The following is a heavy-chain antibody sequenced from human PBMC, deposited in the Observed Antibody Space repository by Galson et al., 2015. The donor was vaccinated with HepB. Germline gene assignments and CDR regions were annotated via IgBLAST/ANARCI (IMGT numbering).Heavy chain of an antibody. CDR1: GITFSSGFTFSSYW. CDR3: ARDRAVVTLGAFDY. J-gene: IGHJ4*02. D-gene: IGHD4-23*01. V-gene: IGHV3-7*01. CDR2: INQDGSEK. Sequence: SLRLSCAASGITFSSGFTFSSYWMSWVRQTPGKGLEWVGNINQDGSEKFYVDSVKGRFTLSRDNSKNSLYLQMNSLRAEDTAVYYCARDRAVVTLGAFDYWGQGTLVTVSS.